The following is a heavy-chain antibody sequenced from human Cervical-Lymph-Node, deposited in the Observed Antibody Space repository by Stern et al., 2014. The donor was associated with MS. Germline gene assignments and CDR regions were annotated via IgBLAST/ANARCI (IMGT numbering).Heavy chain of an antibody. CDR2: IIPFLSPI. CDR1: EGTSNSHG. D-gene: IGHD3-10*01. V-gene: IGHV1-69*01. J-gene: IGHJ5*02. CDR3: ARRGSARRGSGWLDP. Sequence: VQLVVFGAEVNKPGSSVKDSCKSSEGTSNSHGISWVRHAPGQGLVWMRGIIPFLSPIDCAQKFQGRVTITADESTSTAYMELSSLRSEDTAVYYCARRGSARRGSGWLDPWGQGTLVTVSS.